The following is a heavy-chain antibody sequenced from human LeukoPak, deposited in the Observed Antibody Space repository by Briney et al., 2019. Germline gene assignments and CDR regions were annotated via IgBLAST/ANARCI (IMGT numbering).Heavy chain of an antibody. Sequence: SETLSLTCTVSGGSISSYYWSWIRQPPGKGLEWIGYIYYSGSTNYNPSLKSRVTISVDTSKNQFSLKLSSVTAADTAVYYCARAGCSSTSCFHADWFDPWGQGTLVTVSS. CDR2: IYYSGST. CDR3: ARAGCSSTSCFHADWFDP. J-gene: IGHJ5*02. V-gene: IGHV4-59*01. D-gene: IGHD2-2*01. CDR1: GGSISSYY.